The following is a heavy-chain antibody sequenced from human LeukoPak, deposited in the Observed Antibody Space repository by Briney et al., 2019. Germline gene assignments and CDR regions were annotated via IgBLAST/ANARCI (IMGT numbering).Heavy chain of an antibody. CDR3: ARVYSSMSGPIH. D-gene: IGHD6-13*01. J-gene: IGHJ4*02. CDR1: GFTVSSNY. CDR2: IYSGGST. V-gene: IGHV3-66*01. Sequence: PGGSLRLSCAASGFTVSSNYMSWVRQAPGKGLEWVSVIYSGGSTYYADSVKGRFTISRDNSKNTLYLQMNSLRAEDTAVYYCARVYSSMSGPIHWGQGTLVTVSS.